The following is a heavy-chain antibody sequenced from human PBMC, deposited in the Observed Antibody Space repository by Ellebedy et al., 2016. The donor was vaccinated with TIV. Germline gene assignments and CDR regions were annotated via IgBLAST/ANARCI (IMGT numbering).Heavy chain of an antibody. CDR2: IYYSGST. V-gene: IGHV4-38-2*02. D-gene: IGHD1-14*01. Sequence: SETLSLTXTVSGASMSEYYYWVWIRQPPGKGLEWIASIYYSGSTHYRQSLKSRVTISVDTSENQFSLELTSVTAADTAVYYCARNSSYKGPAFDSWGPGTLVTVSS. CDR3: ARNSSYKGPAFDS. J-gene: IGHJ4*02. CDR1: GASMSEYYY.